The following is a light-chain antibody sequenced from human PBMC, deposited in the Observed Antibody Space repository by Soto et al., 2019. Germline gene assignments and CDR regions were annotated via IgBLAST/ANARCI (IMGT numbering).Light chain of an antibody. Sequence: QSVLTQPPSASGTPGQRVTISCSGSSSNIGSNYVYWYQQLPGTAPKLLIYRNNQRPSGVPDRFSGSKSGTSASLAISGLRSEDEADYYCAAWDDSLSGAVFGGGTQLTRPR. V-gene: IGLV1-47*01. CDR1: SSNIGSNY. J-gene: IGLJ7*01. CDR2: RNN. CDR3: AAWDDSLSGAV.